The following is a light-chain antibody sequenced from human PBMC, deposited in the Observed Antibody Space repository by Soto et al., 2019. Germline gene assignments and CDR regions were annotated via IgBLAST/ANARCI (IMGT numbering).Light chain of an antibody. CDR2: EGD. V-gene: IGLV2-23*01. Sequence: QSVLTQPASVSGSPGQSITISCTGTSSDVGGYNYVSWYQHHPGKAPKLIIYEGDKRPSGVSNRFSGSKSGNTASLTISGLQAEDEADYYCCSYALGSTLVFGGGTKVTVL. CDR1: SSDVGGYNY. J-gene: IGLJ2*01. CDR3: CSYALGSTLV.